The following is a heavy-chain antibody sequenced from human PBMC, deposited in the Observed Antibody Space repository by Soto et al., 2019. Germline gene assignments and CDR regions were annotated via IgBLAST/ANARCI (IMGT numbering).Heavy chain of an antibody. CDR2: ITPYNGNA. V-gene: IGHV1-18*04. CDR1: GYTFTNFG. Sequence: QDHLVQSGAVVENPGASVKVSCKASGYTFTNFGINWVRQAPGQGLEWMGWITPYNGNANYPQKHQDRLTITTDTSTNTAYLELRSLRSDDTAVYFCARARMFSGAHHDYWGQGTRVTVSS. CDR3: ARARMFSGAHHDY. D-gene: IGHD1-26*01. J-gene: IGHJ4*02.